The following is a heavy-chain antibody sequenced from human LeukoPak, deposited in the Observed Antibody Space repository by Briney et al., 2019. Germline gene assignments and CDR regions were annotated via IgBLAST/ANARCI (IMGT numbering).Heavy chain of an antibody. J-gene: IGHJ4*02. V-gene: IGHV3-23*01. D-gene: IGHD2-21*02. CDR2: ASGSGGST. CDR3: AKDLGSVVTPPSLDY. Sequence: GGSLRLSCAASGFTFSSYSMNWVRQAPGKGLEWVSAASGSGGSTYYADSVKGRFTISRDNSKNTLFLQMNSLRVEDTAVYYCAKDLGSVVTPPSLDYWGQGTLVTVSS. CDR1: GFTFSSYS.